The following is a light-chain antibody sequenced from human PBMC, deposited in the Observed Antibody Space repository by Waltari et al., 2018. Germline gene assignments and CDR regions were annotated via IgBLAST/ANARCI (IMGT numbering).Light chain of an antibody. CDR3: SSYAGTNNLV. CDR2: EVN. J-gene: IGLJ3*02. Sequence: QSALTQPPSTSGSPRPSVTLSCTGTSSAVGRSDVVSWYQQHPGKVPKLIIYEVNRRPSGVPDRFSGSKSGNTASLTVSGLRAEDEADYYCSSYAGTNNLVFGGGTKLTVL. CDR1: SSAVGRSDV. V-gene: IGLV2-8*01.